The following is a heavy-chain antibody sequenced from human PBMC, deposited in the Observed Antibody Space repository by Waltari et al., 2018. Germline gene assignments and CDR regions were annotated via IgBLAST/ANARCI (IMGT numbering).Heavy chain of an antibody. V-gene: IGHV4-59*11. CDR1: GGSISSHY. CDR2: IYYSGST. J-gene: IGHJ5*02. Sequence: QVQLQESGPGLVKPSETLSLTCTVSGGSISSHYWSWIRQPPGKGLEWIGYIYYSGSTNYNPSLKSRVTISVDTSKNQFSLKLSSVTAADTAVYYCASQVGATDWFDPWGQGTLVTVSS. D-gene: IGHD1-26*01. CDR3: ASQVGATDWFDP.